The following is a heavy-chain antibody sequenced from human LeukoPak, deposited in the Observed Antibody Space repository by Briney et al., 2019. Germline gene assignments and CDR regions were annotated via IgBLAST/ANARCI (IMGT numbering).Heavy chain of an antibody. CDR3: ARVSLVRGAPDYYFDY. V-gene: IGHV4-59*08. D-gene: IGHD3-10*01. J-gene: IGHJ4*02. Sequence: SETLSLTCTVSGGSISSYYWSWIRQPPGKGLEWIGYICYSGSTNYNPSLKSRVTISVDTSKNQFSLKLSSVTAADTAVYYCARVSLVRGAPDYYFDYWGQGTLVTVSS. CDR2: ICYSGST. CDR1: GGSISSYY.